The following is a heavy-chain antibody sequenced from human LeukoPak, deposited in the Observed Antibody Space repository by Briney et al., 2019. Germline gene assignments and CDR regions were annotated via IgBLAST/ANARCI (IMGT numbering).Heavy chain of an antibody. CDR1: GFTFSSYT. J-gene: IGHJ5*02. D-gene: IGHD4-11*01. Sequence: KAGGSLRLSCAVSGFTFSSYTMNWARQAPGKGLEWVSSITGSGTYIYYADSVKGRFTISRDNAKNSPYLQMNNLGAEDTAVYYCARDLTVTSTCWFDLWGQGTLVTVSS. CDR2: ITGSGTYI. V-gene: IGHV3-21*01. CDR3: ARDLTVTSTCWFDL.